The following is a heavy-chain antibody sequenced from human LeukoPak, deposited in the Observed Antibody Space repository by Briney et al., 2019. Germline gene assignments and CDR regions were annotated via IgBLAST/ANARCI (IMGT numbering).Heavy chain of an antibody. CDR1: GFTFSSYA. V-gene: IGHV3-30-3*01. J-gene: IGHJ4*02. CDR3: ATHPSTDFYYFDY. CDR2: ISYDGSNK. D-gene: IGHD2/OR15-2a*01. Sequence: GGSLRLSCAASGFTFSSYAMHWVRQAPGKGLEWVAVISYDGSNKYYADSVRGRSTISRDNSKNTLYLQMNSLRAEDTAIYYCATHPSTDFYYFDYWGQGTLVTVSS.